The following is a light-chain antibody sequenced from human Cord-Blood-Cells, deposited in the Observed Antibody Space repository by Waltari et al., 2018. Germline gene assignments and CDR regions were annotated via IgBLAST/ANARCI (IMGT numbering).Light chain of an antibody. CDR1: QGISSY. CDR3: QQLNSYSWT. V-gene: IGKV1-9*01. CDR2: AAS. Sequence: DIQMTQTPPTLSASEDEQVPLTCRPSQGISSYLAWYQQKPGKAPKLLIYAASTLQSVVPSRFSGSGSGTEFTLTISSLQPEDFATYYCQQLNSYSWTFGQGTKVEIK. J-gene: IGKJ1*01.